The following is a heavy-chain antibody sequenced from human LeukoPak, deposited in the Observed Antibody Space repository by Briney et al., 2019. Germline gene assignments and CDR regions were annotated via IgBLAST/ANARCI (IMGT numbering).Heavy chain of an antibody. J-gene: IGHJ4*02. D-gene: IGHD3-22*01. CDR3: AAPVNYYDNLRLDY. CDR1: GFTFSSYA. V-gene: IGHV3-64*04. CDR2: ISSNGGST. Sequence: GGSLRLSCSASGFTFSSYAMHWVRQAPGKGLEYVSAISSNGGSTYYADSVKGRFTISRDNSKNTLYLQMNSLRAEDTAVYYCAAPVNYYDNLRLDYWGQGTLVTVSS.